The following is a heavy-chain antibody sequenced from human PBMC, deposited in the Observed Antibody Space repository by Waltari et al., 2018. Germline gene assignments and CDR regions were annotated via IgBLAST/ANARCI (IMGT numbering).Heavy chain of an antibody. Sequence: QVQLQESGPGLVKPSGTLSLTCAVSGDSRTSNSWWSWVRQPPGRGLEWIGQIHGSGKTNYNPALESRVTVSMDTSNNQFSLKVTSATAADTAVYYCARDRGRGLYLDSWGQGTLVTVSP. V-gene: IGHV4-4*02. CDR3: ARDRGRGLYLDS. J-gene: IGHJ4*02. D-gene: IGHD1-26*01. CDR2: IHGSGKT. CDR1: GDSRTSNSW.